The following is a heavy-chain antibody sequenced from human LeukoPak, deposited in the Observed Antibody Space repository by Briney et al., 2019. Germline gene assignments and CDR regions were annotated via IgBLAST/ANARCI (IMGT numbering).Heavy chain of an antibody. D-gene: IGHD4-11*01. V-gene: IGHV3-23*01. CDR3: AKELHYSTSSAFDS. CDR1: GFTFSNYA. CDR2: ITATAGST. Sequence: GGSLRLSCVASGFTFSNYAMTWVRQAPGKGLEWISTITATAGSTYYADSLKGRFTISRDNSKNTLYLQMDSLGGGFTCVYYCAKELHYSTSSAFDSWGQGTLVTVSS. J-gene: IGHJ5*01.